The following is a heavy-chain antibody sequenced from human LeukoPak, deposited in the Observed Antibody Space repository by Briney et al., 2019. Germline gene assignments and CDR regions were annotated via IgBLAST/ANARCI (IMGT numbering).Heavy chain of an antibody. V-gene: IGHV5-51*01. D-gene: IGHD3-3*01. CDR2: IYPGDSDT. CDR1: GYSFTSYW. CDR3: ASVSHYEFWSGYFDY. Sequence: GESLKISCKGSGYSFTSYWIGWVRQMPGKGLEWMGIIYPGDSDTRYSPSFQGQVTISADKSISTAYLQWSSLKASDTAIYYCASVSHYEFWSGYFDYWGQGTLVTVSS. J-gene: IGHJ4*02.